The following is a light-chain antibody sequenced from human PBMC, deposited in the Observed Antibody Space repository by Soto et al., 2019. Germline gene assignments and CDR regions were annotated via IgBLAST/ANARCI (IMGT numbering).Light chain of an antibody. CDR1: SSDVGGYNY. CDR3: SAYPRRRTRV. CDR2: EVS. V-gene: IGLV2-14*01. J-gene: IGLJ1*01. Sequence: LTQPASVSGSPGQSSTISCTGTSSDVGGYNYVSGYQQHPGKAPKRRIYEVSNRPSGVSNRFSGSKPGNTASLNISGLQPEDQDDYYCSAYPRRRTRVFGTGTQVTVL.